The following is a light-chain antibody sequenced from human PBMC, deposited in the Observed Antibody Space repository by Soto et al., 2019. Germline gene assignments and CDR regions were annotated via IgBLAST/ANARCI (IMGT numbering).Light chain of an antibody. CDR1: QRISSW. J-gene: IGKJ1*01. Sequence: VDRVTITCRASQRISSWLAWYQQKPGKAPKFLIYDGSTLKSGVPSRFSGSGSGTEFTLTISSLQPDDFATYYCQHYNSYSEAFGQGTKVDIK. CDR2: DGS. CDR3: QHYNSYSEA. V-gene: IGKV1-5*01.